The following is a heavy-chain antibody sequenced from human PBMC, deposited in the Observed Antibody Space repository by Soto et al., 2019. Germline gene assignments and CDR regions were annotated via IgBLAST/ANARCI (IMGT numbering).Heavy chain of an antibody. D-gene: IGHD6-19*01. CDR3: AKDRLKGGSGRMRVYDY. CDR2: ISGSGGST. CDR1: GFTFSSYA. Sequence: GGSLRLSCAASGFTFSSYAMSWVRQAPGKGLEWVSAISGSGGSTYYADSVKGRFTISRDNSKNTLYLQMNSLRAEDTAVYYCAKDRLKGGSGRMRVYDYWGQGTLVTVSS. V-gene: IGHV3-23*01. J-gene: IGHJ4*02.